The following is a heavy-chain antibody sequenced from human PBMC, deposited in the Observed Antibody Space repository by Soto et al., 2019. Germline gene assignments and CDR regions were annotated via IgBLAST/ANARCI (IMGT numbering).Heavy chain of an antibody. CDR2: ISYDGSNK. J-gene: IGHJ4*02. CDR1: GFTFSSYA. CDR3: ARGTGYGDYVGFYFDY. D-gene: IGHD4-17*01. Sequence: WGSLRLSCASSGFTFSSYAMHWVRQAPGKGLEWVAVISYDGSNKYYADSVKGRFTISRDNSKNTLYLQMNSLRAEDTAVYYCARGTGYGDYVGFYFDYWGQGTLVTVSS. V-gene: IGHV3-30-3*01.